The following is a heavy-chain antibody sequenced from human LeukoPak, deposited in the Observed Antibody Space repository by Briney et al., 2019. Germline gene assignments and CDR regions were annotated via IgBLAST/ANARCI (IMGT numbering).Heavy chain of an antibody. J-gene: IGHJ4*02. CDR1: GGTFSSYA. CDR3: ARDYVVGATRAI. CDR2: IIPIFGTA. D-gene: IGHD1-26*01. V-gene: IGHV1-69*13. Sequence: ASVKVSCKASGGTFSSYAISWVRQAPGQGLEWMGGIIPIFGTANYAQKFQGRVTITADESTSTAYMELSSLRSEDTAVYYCARDYVVGATRAIWGQGTLVTVSS.